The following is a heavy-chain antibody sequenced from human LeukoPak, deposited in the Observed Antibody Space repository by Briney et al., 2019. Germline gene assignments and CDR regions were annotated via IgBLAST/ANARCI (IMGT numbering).Heavy chain of an antibody. CDR2: ISSSGSTI. D-gene: IGHD3-22*01. V-gene: IGHV3-48*03. J-gene: IGHJ4*02. CDR3: ARNYYDSSGYYHYFDY. CDR1: GFTFSSYE. Sequence: GGSLRLSCAASGFTFSSYEMNWVRQAPGKGLEWVSYISSSGSTIYYADSVKGRFTISRDNAKNSLYLQMNSLRGEDTAVYYCARNYYDSSGYYHYFDYWGQGTLVTVSS.